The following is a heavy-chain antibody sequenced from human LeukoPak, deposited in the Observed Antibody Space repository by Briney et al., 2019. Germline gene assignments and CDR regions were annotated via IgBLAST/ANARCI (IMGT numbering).Heavy chain of an antibody. Sequence: SETLSLTCTVSGYSISSGYYWGWIRQPPGKGLEWIVNIYHTGSTYYNPSLKSRVTISVDTSKNQFSLKLSSVTAADTAVYYCAREAPAQGFDLWGRGTLVTVSS. CDR1: GYSISSGYY. V-gene: IGHV4-38-2*02. CDR3: AREAPAQGFDL. CDR2: IYHTGST. J-gene: IGHJ2*01.